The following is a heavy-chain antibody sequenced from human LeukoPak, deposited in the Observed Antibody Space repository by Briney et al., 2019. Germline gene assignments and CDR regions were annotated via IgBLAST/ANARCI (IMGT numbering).Heavy chain of an antibody. CDR3: ARGNPIVVVVAAIARYFDY. Sequence: SETLSLTCAVYGGSFSGYYWIWIRQPPGKGLEWIGEINHSGSTNYNPSLKSRVTISVDTSKNQFSLKLSSVTAADTAVYYCARGNPIVVVVAAIARYFDYWGQGTLVTVSA. J-gene: IGHJ4*02. CDR2: INHSGST. CDR1: GGSFSGYY. V-gene: IGHV4-34*01. D-gene: IGHD2-15*01.